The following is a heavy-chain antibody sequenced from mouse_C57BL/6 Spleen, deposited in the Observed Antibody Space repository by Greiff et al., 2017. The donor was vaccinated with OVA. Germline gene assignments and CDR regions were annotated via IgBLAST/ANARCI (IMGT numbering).Heavy chain of an antibody. D-gene: IGHD2-1*01. Sequence: EVNVVESGGGLVQPGGSLKLSCAASGFTFSDYYMYWVRQTPEKRLEWVAYISNGGGSTYYPDTVKGRFTISRDNAKNTLYLQMSRLKSEDTAMYYCARQSYGNFPDYWGQGTSVTVSS. CDR2: ISNGGGST. J-gene: IGHJ4*01. CDR1: GFTFSDYY. V-gene: IGHV5-12*01. CDR3: ARQSYGNFPDY.